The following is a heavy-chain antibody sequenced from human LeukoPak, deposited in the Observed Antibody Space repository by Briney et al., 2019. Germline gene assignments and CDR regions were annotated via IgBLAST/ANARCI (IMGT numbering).Heavy chain of an antibody. V-gene: IGHV3-30*18. CDR3: AKSRYFDWLLIPVPEYFQH. D-gene: IGHD3-9*01. J-gene: IGHJ1*01. CDR2: ISYDGSNK. CDR1: GFTFSSYG. Sequence: GRSLRLSCAASGFTFSSYGMHWVRQAPGKGLEWVAVISYDGSNKYYADSVKGRFTISRDNSKNTLYLQMNSLRAEDTAVYYCAKSRYFDWLLIPVPEYFQHWGQGTLVTVSS.